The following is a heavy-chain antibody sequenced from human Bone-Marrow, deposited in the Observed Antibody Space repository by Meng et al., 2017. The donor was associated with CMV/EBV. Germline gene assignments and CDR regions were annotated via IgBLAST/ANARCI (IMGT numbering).Heavy chain of an antibody. Sequence: ASVKVSCKASGYTFTGYYMHWVRQAPGQGLEWMGWINPNSGGTNYAQKFQGRVTMTRDTSISTAYMELSRLRSDDTAVYYCARDTRYGAHWYFDLWGRGTLVTVSS. CDR3: ARDTRYGAHWYFDL. CDR2: INPNSGGT. CDR1: GYTFTGYY. V-gene: IGHV1-2*02. D-gene: IGHD4-17*01. J-gene: IGHJ2*01.